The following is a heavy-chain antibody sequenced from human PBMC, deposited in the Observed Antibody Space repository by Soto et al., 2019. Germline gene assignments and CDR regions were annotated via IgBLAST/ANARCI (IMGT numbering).Heavy chain of an antibody. CDR1: GFTFSSYA. CDR3: EKDRGLRFLEWVGVFDY. CDR2: ISGSGGST. D-gene: IGHD3-3*01. Sequence: EVQLLESGGGLVQPGGSLRLSCAASGFTFSSYAMSWVRQAPGKGLEWVSAISGSGGSTYYADSVKGRFTISRDNSKNTLYLQMNRLRAEDTAVYYCEKDRGLRFLEWVGVFDYWGQGTLVTVSS. V-gene: IGHV3-23*01. J-gene: IGHJ4*02.